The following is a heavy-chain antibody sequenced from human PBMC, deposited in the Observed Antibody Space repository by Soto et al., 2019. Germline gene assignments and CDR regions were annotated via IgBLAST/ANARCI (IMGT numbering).Heavy chain of an antibody. V-gene: IGHV4-59*01. Sequence: PXETLSLTGTVSGDSFSSYYWTWIRQPPGKRLEWVAYIFHTGNTNYNPSLKSRVTISVDTSKNQFSLKLRSVTPADTAVYYCAALDGALDYWGPGTLVTVSS. J-gene: IGHJ4*02. CDR1: GDSFSSYY. CDR2: IFHTGNT. D-gene: IGHD3-10*01. CDR3: AALDGALDY.